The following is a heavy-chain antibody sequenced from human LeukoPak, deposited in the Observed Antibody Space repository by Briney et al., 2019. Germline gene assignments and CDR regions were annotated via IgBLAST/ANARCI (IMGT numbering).Heavy chain of an antibody. CDR2: IKQDGSEK. J-gene: IGHJ4*02. V-gene: IGHV3-7*05. CDR3: AGSSGWARYFDY. CDR1: GDYW. Sequence: GGSLRLSYAVSGDYWMSWVRQAPGPGLAWVANIKQDGSEKYYVDSVKGRFTISRDNAKNSLYLQMNSLRAEDTAVYYCAGSSGWARYFDYWGQGTLVTVSS. D-gene: IGHD6-19*01.